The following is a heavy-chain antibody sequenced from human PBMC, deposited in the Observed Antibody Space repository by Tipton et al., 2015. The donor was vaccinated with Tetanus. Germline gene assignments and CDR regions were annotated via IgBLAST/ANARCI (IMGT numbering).Heavy chain of an antibody. D-gene: IGHD6-19*01. CDR1: GLTFSRYS. V-gene: IGHV3-23*01. Sequence: SLRLSCVASGLTFSRYSMGWVRQAPGKGLEWVPAISGSGGKTQYADSVKGRFTISRDNSKDTMYLQMNSLRAEDTAIYYCAKDLRGPEAGTWYFDLWGRGTLVTVSS. J-gene: IGHJ2*01. CDR3: AKDLRGPEAGTWYFDL. CDR2: ISGSGGKT.